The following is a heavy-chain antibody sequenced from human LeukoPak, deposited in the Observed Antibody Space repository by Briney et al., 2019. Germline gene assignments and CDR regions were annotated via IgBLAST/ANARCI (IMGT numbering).Heavy chain of an antibody. D-gene: IGHD5-18*01. V-gene: IGHV3-33*01. CDR3: ARDKGYSYGHAFDY. CDR1: GFTFSSYG. CDR2: IWYEGSNK. J-gene: IGHJ4*02. Sequence: PGPSLRLSCAASGFTFSSYGMHWVRQAPGKGLEWVTLIWYEGSNKYYAESVKGRFTISRDNSENTLYLQMNSLRAEDTAVYYCARDKGYSYGHAFDYWGQGTLVTVSS.